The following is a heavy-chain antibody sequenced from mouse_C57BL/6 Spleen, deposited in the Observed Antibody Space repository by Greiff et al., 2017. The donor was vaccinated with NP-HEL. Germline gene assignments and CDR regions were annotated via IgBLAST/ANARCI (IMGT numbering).Heavy chain of an antibody. CDR2: IYPGDGDT. CDR3: ARNDGSSYSWYFDG. CDR1: GYAFSSSW. J-gene: IGHJ1*03. Sequence: QVQLQQSGPELVKPGASVKISCKASGYAFSSSWMNWVKQRPGKGLEWIGRIYPGDGDTNYTGKFKGKATLTADKSSSTAYMQLSSLTSEDSAVYFCARNDGSSYSWYFDGWGTGTTVTVSS. V-gene: IGHV1-82*01. D-gene: IGHD1-1*01.